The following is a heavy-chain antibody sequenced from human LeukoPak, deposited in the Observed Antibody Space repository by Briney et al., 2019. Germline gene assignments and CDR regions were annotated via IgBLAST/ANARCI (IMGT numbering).Heavy chain of an antibody. D-gene: IGHD6-19*01. CDR1: GGSISGYYWS. V-gene: IGHV2-5*08. Sequence: TLSLTCTVSGGSISGYYWSWIRQPPGKALEWLALIYWDDDKRYSPSLKSRLTITKDTSKNQVVLTMTNMDPVDTATYYCAHSFRSYIAVAGTHYYFDYWGQGTLVTVSS. CDR3: AHSFRSYIAVAGTHYYFDY. J-gene: IGHJ4*02. CDR2: IYWDDDK.